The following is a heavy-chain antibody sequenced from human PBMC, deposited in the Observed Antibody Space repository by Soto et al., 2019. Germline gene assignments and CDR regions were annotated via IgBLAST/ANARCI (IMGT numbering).Heavy chain of an antibody. D-gene: IGHD5-12*01. CDR2: ISWNSGSI. CDR1: GFTFDDYA. CDR3: AKGTGNGYRSVPIDY. J-gene: IGHJ4*02. Sequence: PGGSLRLSCAASGFTFDDYAMHWVRQAPGKGLEWVSGISWNSGSIGYADSVKGRFTISRDNAKNSLYLQMNSLRAEDTALYYCAKGTGNGYRSVPIDYWGQGTLVTVSS. V-gene: IGHV3-9*01.